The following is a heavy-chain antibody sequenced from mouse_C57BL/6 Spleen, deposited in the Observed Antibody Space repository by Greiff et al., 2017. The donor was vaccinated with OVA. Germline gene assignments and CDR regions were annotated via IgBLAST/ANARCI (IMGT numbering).Heavy chain of an antibody. CDR2: IDPANGNT. Sequence: EVQLQQSVAELVRPGASVKLSCTASGFNIKNTYMHWVKQRPEQGLEWIGRIDPANGNTKYAPKFPGKATITADTSSNTAYLQLSSLTSEDTAIYYCAQSPYYDYVAMDYWGQGTSVTVSS. J-gene: IGHJ4*01. CDR3: AQSPYYDYVAMDY. V-gene: IGHV14-3*01. D-gene: IGHD2-4*01. CDR1: GFNIKNTY.